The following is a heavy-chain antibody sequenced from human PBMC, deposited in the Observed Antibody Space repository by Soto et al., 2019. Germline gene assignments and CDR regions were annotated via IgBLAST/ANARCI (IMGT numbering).Heavy chain of an antibody. J-gene: IGHJ4*02. D-gene: IGHD3-10*01. CDR1: GYTFSTYA. CDR2: FNGGNGNI. CDR3: ARGNVRGGCLDY. Sequence: QVQLVQSGAEERKPGASVKVSCKASGYTFSTYAMHWVRRAPGQSHEWMGWFNGGNGNIKYSQKFEGRVTITTDTAASTAYMELNMLRSEDTAVYYCARGNVRGGCLDYWGQGTLVSVSS. V-gene: IGHV1-3*05.